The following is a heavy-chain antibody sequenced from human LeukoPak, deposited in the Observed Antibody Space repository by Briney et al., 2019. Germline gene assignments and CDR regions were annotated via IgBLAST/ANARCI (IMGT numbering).Heavy chain of an antibody. CDR1: GFTVSNNY. CDR3: AREFRQTYTSGWSLDY. Sequence: GGSLRLSCEVSGFTVSNNYMSWGRQAPREGLDWVSVIYGGRNNTHYADSVKGRFTISRDNSKNTIYLQMNSLRAEDTATYYCAREFRQTYTSGWSLDYWGQGTLVTVSS. J-gene: IGHJ4*02. D-gene: IGHD6-19*01. CDR2: IYGGRNNT. V-gene: IGHV3-53*01.